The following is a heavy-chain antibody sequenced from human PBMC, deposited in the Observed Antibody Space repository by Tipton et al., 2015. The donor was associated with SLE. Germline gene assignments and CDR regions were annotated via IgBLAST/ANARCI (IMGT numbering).Heavy chain of an antibody. CDR2: INHSGST. V-gene: IGHV4-34*01. CDR3: ARRRPTSYGMDV. D-gene: IGHD5-24*01. Sequence: TLSLTCAVSGGSFSGYYWSWIRQPPGKGLGWIGEINHSGSTNYNPSLKSRVTMSVDTSKNQFSLKLSSVTAADTAVYYCARRRPTSYGMDVWGQGTTVTVSS. J-gene: IGHJ6*02. CDR1: GGSFSGYY.